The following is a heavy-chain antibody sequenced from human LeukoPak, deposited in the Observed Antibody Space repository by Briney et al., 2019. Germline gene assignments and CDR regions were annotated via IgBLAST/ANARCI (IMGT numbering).Heavy chain of an antibody. CDR1: GYTLTNYG. CDR3: AREVSEWFDP. CDR2: ISADDGNP. D-gene: IGHD2-8*01. Sequence: ASVKVSCKTSGYTLTNYGITWVRQAPGQGLEWMGWISADDGNPKYAQKVQGRVTMTTDTSTSTAYMELRSLRSDDTAVYYCAREVSEWFDPWGQGTLVTVSS. V-gene: IGHV1-18*01. J-gene: IGHJ5*02.